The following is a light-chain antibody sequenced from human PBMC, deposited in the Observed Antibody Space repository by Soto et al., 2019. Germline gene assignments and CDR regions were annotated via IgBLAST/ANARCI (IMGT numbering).Light chain of an antibody. J-gene: IGKJ1*01. CDR3: QQYNNRPPWT. Sequence: EIVMTQSPATLSVSPGERATLSCRASQSVSSNLAWYQQKPEQAPRLLIYGASTRTTGIPARFSGSGSGTQFTLTISSLQSEDFAVYYCQQYNNRPPWTFGQGTKVEIK. V-gene: IGKV3-15*01. CDR1: QSVSSN. CDR2: GAS.